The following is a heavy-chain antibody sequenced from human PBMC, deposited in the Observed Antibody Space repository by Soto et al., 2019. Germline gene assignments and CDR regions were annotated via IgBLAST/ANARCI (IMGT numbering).Heavy chain of an antibody. D-gene: IGHD3-16*01. CDR1: GGSISNYY. V-gene: IGHV4-59*01. Sequence: SETLSLTCNVSGGSISNYYWTWVRQSPEKGLEWIGYMYYNGNINYNPSLKSRVTISIDKSKNQFSLTLKSVTAADTAVYYCASGGNRFDPWGQGVLVTVSS. CDR2: MYYNGNI. J-gene: IGHJ5*02. CDR3: ASGGNRFDP.